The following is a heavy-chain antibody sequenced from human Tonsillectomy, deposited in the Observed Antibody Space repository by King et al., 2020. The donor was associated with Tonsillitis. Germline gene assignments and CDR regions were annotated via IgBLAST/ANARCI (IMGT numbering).Heavy chain of an antibody. Sequence: VQLVESGGGLVQTGGSLRLSCAVSGFTFSRYWMSWVRQAPGKGLEWVANTKKDGSEKYYVDSVKGRFTISRDNAKNSLYLQMNSLRAEDTAVYYCARSGYGDNWFDPWGQGTLVTVSS. J-gene: IGHJ5*02. V-gene: IGHV3-7*01. CDR1: GFTFSRYW. CDR3: ARSGYGDNWFDP. CDR2: TKKDGSEK. D-gene: IGHD4-17*01.